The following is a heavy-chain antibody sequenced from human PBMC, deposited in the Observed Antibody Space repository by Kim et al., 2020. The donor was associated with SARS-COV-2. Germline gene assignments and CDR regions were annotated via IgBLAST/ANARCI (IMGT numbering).Heavy chain of an antibody. Sequence: SETLSLTCTVSGGSISSYYWSWIRQPPGKGLEWIGYIYYSGSTNYNPSLKSRVTISVDTSKNQFSLKLSSVTAADTAVYYCARSDGWRDAFDIWGQGTMVTVSS. CDR2: IYYSGST. CDR1: GGSISSYY. V-gene: IGHV4-59*13. D-gene: IGHD2-15*01. CDR3: ARSDGWRDAFDI. J-gene: IGHJ3*02.